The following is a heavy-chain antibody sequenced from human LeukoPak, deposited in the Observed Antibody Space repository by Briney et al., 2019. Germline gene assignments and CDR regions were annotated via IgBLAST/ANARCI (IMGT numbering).Heavy chain of an antibody. CDR3: ARQNPAAAGQGLDY. J-gene: IGHJ4*02. CDR1: RDSITSYY. Sequence: SETLSLTCTVSRDSITSYYWSWIRQPPGMGLEWIGYIYFSGSTNYNPSLKSRVTISVDTSKNQFSLNLSSVTAADTAVYYCARQNPAAAGQGLDYWGQGALVTVSS. CDR2: IYFSGST. V-gene: IGHV4-59*08. D-gene: IGHD6-13*01.